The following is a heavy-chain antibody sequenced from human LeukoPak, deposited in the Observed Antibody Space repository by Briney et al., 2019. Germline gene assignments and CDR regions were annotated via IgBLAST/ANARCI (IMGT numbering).Heavy chain of an antibody. CDR2: INHSGST. Sequence: SETLSLTCAVYGGSFSGYYWNWIRQPPGKGLEWIGEINHSGSTNYNPSLKSRVTISVDTSKNQFSLKLSSVTAADTAVYYCARQPTYYRNWFDPWGQGTLVTVPS. CDR3: ARQPTYYRNWFDP. CDR1: GGSFSGYY. V-gene: IGHV4-34*01. D-gene: IGHD3-22*01. J-gene: IGHJ5*02.